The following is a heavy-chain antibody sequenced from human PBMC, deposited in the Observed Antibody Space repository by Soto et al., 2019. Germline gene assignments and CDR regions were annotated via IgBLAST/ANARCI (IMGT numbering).Heavy chain of an antibody. CDR2: ISSATSDI. CDR3: VTLCGGSCYFGVDV. Sequence: EVQLVESGGGLVKPGGSLRLSCAASGFTFSLYTMTWVRQAPGKGLEWVASISSATSDIYYADSVRGRFTISRDNARNSHYLQMNRLTGEDTASYYCVTLCGGSCYFGVDVWGQGTTVTVSS. D-gene: IGHD2-15*01. J-gene: IGHJ6*02. V-gene: IGHV3-21*06. CDR1: GFTFSLYT.